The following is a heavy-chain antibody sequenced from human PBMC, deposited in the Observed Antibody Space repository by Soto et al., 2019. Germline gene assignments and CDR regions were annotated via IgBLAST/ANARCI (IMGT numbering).Heavy chain of an antibody. CDR1: GDSVSSNSAA. J-gene: IGHJ4*02. D-gene: IGHD3-9*01. V-gene: IGHV6-1*01. CDR2: TYYRSKWYN. Sequence: PSQTLSLTCAISGDSVSSNSAAWNWIRQSPSRGLEWLGRTYYRSKWYNDYAVSVKSRITINPDTSKNQFSLQLNSVTPEDTAVYYCARGNYDILTGYPGPDYWGQGTLVTVSS. CDR3: ARGNYDILTGYPGPDY.